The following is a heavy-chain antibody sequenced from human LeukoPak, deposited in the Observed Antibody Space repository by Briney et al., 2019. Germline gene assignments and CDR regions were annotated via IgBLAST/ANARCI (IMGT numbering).Heavy chain of an antibody. CDR2: ISPDGSYT. Sequence: GGSLRLSCAGSGFVFSDFYVNWIRHSPGKGLEWLAYISPDGSYTTYGDSVKGRFVISRDNAKNSVSLQMNSLRVEDTAVYFCASDQVSGVFDYWGQGARVTVS. D-gene: IGHD5/OR15-5a*01. J-gene: IGHJ4*02. CDR3: ASDQVSGVFDY. V-gene: IGHV3-11*05. CDR1: GFVFSDFY.